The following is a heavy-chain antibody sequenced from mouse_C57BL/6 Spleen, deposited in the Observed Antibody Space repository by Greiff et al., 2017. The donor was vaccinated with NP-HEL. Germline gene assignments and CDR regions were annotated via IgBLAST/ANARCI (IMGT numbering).Heavy chain of an antibody. J-gene: IGHJ3*01. Sequence: VQLQQSGAELVRPGASVTLSCKASGYTFTDYEMHWVKQTPGHGLEWIGAIAPENGGTAYNQKFKGKAILTAYKSSSTAYMELRSLPSEDSAVYYCTIAFAYWGQGTLVTVSA. CDR1: GYTFTDYE. CDR2: IAPENGGT. V-gene: IGHV1-15*01. CDR3: TIAFAY.